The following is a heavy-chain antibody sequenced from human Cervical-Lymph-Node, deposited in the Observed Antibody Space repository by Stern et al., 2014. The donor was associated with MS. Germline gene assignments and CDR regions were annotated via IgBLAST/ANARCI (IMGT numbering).Heavy chain of an antibody. J-gene: IGHJ6*02. CDR1: GFTFSSYS. V-gene: IGHV3-21*01. Sequence: EVHLVESGGGLVKPGGSLRLSCAASGFTFSSYSMHWVRQAPGKGLEWVSFISSSSSYIYYADSLKGRFTISRDNTKNSLYLQMNSLRAEDTAVYYCARVEYFWSGDYYYGMDVRGQGTTVTVSS. CDR3: ARVEYFWSGDYYYGMDV. CDR2: ISSSSSYI. D-gene: IGHD3-3*01.